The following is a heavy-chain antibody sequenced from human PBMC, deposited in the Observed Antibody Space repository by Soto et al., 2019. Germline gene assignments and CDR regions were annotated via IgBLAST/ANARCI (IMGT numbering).Heavy chain of an antibody. Sequence: LRLSFAASGFIVTNHYISWVRQAPGKGLEWVSVIYSGGSRYYADSVKGRFTISRDDTKNTLSLQMNSLRIEDTAVYYCVRGPTDSPLWVLQWPYGDYWGQGTLVTVSS. CDR3: VRGPTDSPLWVLQWPYGDY. V-gene: IGHV3-53*01. CDR2: IYSGGSR. D-gene: IGHD6-19*01. J-gene: IGHJ4*02. CDR1: GFIVTNHY.